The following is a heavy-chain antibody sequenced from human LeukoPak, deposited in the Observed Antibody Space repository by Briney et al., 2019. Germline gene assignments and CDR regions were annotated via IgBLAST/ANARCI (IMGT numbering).Heavy chain of an antibody. CDR1: GHTFTSNF. J-gene: IGHJ4*02. CDR2: LNPSDGDT. V-gene: IGHV1-46*03. Sequence: ASVKVSCKASGHTFTSNFVHWVRRAPGQGLEWMAVLNPSDGDTTYAQKFQGRITMTRDTSTRTVYMELSSLRSEDTAVYYCAGETDAFDYWGQGTLVTVSS. CDR3: AGETDAFDY.